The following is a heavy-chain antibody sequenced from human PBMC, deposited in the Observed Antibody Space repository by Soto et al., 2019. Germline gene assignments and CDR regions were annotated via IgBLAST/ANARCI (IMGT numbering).Heavy chain of an antibody. Sequence: PSETLSLTCTVSGGSISSYYWNWLRQSPGQGLEWIGWVHYSGSSNHNPSLKSRVTISVDTSKNQFSLKLSSVTAADTAVYYCASANSRYDRYTYFDYWGQGTLVTVSS. CDR2: VHYSGSS. CDR1: GGSISSYY. J-gene: IGHJ4*02. D-gene: IGHD5-12*01. V-gene: IGHV4-59*08. CDR3: ASANSRYDRYTYFDY.